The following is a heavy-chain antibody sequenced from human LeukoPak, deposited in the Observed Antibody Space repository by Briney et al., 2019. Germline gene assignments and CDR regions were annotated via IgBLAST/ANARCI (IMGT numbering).Heavy chain of an antibody. CDR2: IYSGGST. V-gene: IGHV3-66*01. CDR1: GFIVSNKY. J-gene: IGHJ3*01. Sequence: PGGSLRLSCAASGFIVSNKYMSWVRQAPGKGLEWASVIYSGGSTYYADSVKGRFTISRDNSKNTLYLQMDSLRAEDTAVYYCATYYYGSGSYTSAFDVWGQGTMVTVSS. CDR3: ATYYYGSGSYTSAFDV. D-gene: IGHD3-10*01.